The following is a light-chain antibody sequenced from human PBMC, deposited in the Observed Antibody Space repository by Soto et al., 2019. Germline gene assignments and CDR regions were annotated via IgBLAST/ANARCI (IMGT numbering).Light chain of an antibody. Sequence: EIVMTQSPATLSVSPGERATLSCRASQTVLSNLAWYQQKPGQAPRLLIYGASTRATGIPARFSGSGSGTDFTLTITSLEPEDFAVYYCQQRGSWPATFGPGTKVDIK. CDR2: GAS. J-gene: IGKJ3*01. CDR1: QTVLSN. CDR3: QQRGSWPAT. V-gene: IGKV3-15*01.